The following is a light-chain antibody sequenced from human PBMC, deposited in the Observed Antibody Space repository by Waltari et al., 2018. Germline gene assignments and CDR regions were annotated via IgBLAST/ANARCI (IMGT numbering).Light chain of an antibody. Sequence: QSALTQPASVSGSPGQSITISCTGTSSDVGGFNYASWYQQHPGKAPKLMIYEVSNRPSGVSNRLSGSKAGNTASLTISGLQAEDEADYYCSSYTSSSTVVFGGGTKLTVV. J-gene: IGLJ2*01. CDR1: SSDVGGFNY. CDR2: EVS. CDR3: SSYTSSSTVV. V-gene: IGLV2-14*01.